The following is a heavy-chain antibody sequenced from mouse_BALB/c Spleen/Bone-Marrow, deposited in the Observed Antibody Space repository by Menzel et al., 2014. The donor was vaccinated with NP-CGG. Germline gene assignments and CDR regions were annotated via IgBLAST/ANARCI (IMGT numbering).Heavy chain of an antibody. CDR2: ISSGGSCT. J-gene: IGHJ3*01. D-gene: IGHD2-14*01. Sequence: EVKLVESGGGLVKPGGSLKLSCAASGFTFSSYTMSWVRQTPEKRLEWVATISSGGSCTYYPDSVKGRFTISRDNAKNTLYLQMSSLKSEDTAMYYCTRSYYRYDEEAWFAYWGQGTLVTVSA. CDR1: GFTFSSYT. CDR3: TRSYYRYDEEAWFAY. V-gene: IGHV5-6-4*01.